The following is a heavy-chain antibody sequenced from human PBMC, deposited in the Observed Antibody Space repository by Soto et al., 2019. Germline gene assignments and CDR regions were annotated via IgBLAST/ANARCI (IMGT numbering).Heavy chain of an antibody. CDR3: ARVGRSSGSLGY. CDR2: IKQDGSEK. Sequence: EVQLVESGGGLVQPGGSLRLSCAASGFTFRSDWMTWVRQAPGKGLEWVANIKQDGSEKYYVDSVKGRFTISRDNAKNSLYLQMNSLRAEDTAVYYCARVGRSSGSLGYWGQGTLVTVSS. J-gene: IGHJ4*02. D-gene: IGHD6-19*01. CDR1: GFTFRSDW. V-gene: IGHV3-7*01.